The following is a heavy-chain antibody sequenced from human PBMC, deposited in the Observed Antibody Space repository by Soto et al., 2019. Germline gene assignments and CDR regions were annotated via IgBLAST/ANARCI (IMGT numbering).Heavy chain of an antibody. D-gene: IGHD3-22*01. V-gene: IGHV1-8*01. CDR3: ARGPTYYYDSSGHLYNWFDP. CDR1: GYTFTSYD. Sequence: ASVKVSCKASGYTFTSYDINWVRQATGQGLEYLGWMNPNSGNTGYVQKFQGRVTMTRDTSISTAYMELSSLRSEDTAVYYCARGPTYYYDSSGHLYNWFDPWGQGTLVTVSS. J-gene: IGHJ5*02. CDR2: MNPNSGNT.